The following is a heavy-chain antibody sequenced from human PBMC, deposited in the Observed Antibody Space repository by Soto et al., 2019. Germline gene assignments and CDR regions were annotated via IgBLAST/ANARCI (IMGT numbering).Heavy chain of an antibody. CDR3: ARDNLLSSSSPNGDFDY. CDR1: GYTLTSYG. Sequence: QVQLVQSGAEVKKPGASVKVSCKASGYTLTSYGISWVRQAPGQGLEWMGWISAYNGNTNYAQKLQGRVTMTTDTSTSTAYMELRSLRSDDTAVYYCARDNLLSSSSPNGDFDYWGQGTLVTVSS. V-gene: IGHV1-18*01. J-gene: IGHJ4*02. D-gene: IGHD6-6*01. CDR2: ISAYNGNT.